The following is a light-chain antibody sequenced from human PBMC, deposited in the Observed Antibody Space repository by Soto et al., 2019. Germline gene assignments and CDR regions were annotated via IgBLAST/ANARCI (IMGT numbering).Light chain of an antibody. CDR1: SSDVGGYNY. V-gene: IGLV2-14*01. Sequence: QSALTQPASVSGSPGQSITISCTGTSSDVGGYNYVSWYQQHPGKAPKLMIYDVSNRPSGVSNRFSGSKSGNTASLTISGLQAEDEADYYCSSYTSSSTWVFSRGTKLTVL. CDR3: SSYTSSSTWV. J-gene: IGLJ3*02. CDR2: DVS.